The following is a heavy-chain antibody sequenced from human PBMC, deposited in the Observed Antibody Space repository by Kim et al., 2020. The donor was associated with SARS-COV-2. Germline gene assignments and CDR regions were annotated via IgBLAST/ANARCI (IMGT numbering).Heavy chain of an antibody. CDR1: GGSISSSSYY. Sequence: SETLSLTCTVSGGSISSSSYYWGWIRQPPGKGLEWIGSIYYSGSTYYNPSLKSRVTISVDTSKNQFSLKLSSVTAADTAVYYCARDGQYDSSGWGFDPWG. V-gene: IGHV4-39*07. CDR2: IYYSGST. J-gene: IGHJ5*02. CDR3: ARDGQYDSSGWGFDP. D-gene: IGHD3-22*01.